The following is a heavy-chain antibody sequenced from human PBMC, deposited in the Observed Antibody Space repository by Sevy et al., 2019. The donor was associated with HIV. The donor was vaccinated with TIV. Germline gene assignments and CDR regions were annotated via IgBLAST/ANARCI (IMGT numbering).Heavy chain of an antibody. J-gene: IGHJ4*02. CDR3: AKRAEWETHFDY. Sequence: ASVKVSCKASGGTFSSDAISWVRQAPGQGLEWMGGIIPMFGTANYAQKFQRRVTITADESTSTAYMDLSSLRSEDTAVYYCAKRAEWETHFDYWGQGTLVTVSS. CDR1: GGTFSSDA. CDR2: IIPMFGTA. D-gene: IGHD1-26*01. V-gene: IGHV1-69*13.